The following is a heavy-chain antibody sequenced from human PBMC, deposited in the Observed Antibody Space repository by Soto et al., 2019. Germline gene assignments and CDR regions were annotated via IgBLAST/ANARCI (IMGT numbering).Heavy chain of an antibody. CDR2: ISSSSSYI. Sequence: GGSLRLSCAASGFTFSSYSMNWVRQAPGKGLEWVSSISSSSSYIYYADSVKGRFTISRDNAKNSLYLQMNSLRAEDTAVYYCARDSMTTALDFDYWGQGTLVTVSS. J-gene: IGHJ4*02. CDR1: GFTFSSYS. V-gene: IGHV3-21*01. CDR3: ARDSMTTALDFDY. D-gene: IGHD4-17*01.